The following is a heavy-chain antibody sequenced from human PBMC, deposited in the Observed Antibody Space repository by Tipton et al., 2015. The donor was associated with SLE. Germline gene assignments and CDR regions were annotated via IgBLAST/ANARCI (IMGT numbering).Heavy chain of an antibody. V-gene: IGHV4-59*08. CDR2: ISDGGGT. CDR3: ARGKLTWRGAIIGADV. Sequence: TLSLTCSVSGGSISSNYWIWIRQPPGKGLEWIGYISDGGGTNYNPSLKSRVTISVDPAKNESSLKLTSVTAADTAVYYCARGKLTWRGAIIGADVWGQGTTVNVSS. CDR1: GGSISSNY. D-gene: IGHD2-15*01. J-gene: IGHJ6*02.